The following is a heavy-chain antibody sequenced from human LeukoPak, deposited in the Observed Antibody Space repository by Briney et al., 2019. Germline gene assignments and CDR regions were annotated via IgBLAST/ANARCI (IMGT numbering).Heavy chain of an antibody. CDR2: ISYDGKNK. D-gene: IGHD4-11*01. CDR1: GFTFSSYS. Sequence: PGGSLRLSCAVSGFTFSSYSMSWVRQAPGKGLEWVAVISYDGKNKNYADSVKGRFTISRDKSTLYLEMNNLRTEDTALYYCARDVGKDTITTEIAYWGQGTLVTVPS. CDR3: ARDVGKDTITTEIAY. J-gene: IGHJ4*02. V-gene: IGHV3-30*04.